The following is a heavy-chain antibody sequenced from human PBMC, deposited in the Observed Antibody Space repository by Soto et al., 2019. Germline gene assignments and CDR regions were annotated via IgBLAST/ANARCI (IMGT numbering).Heavy chain of an antibody. CDR1: GGSFSGYY. Sequence: SETLSLTCAVYGGSFSGYYWSWIRQPPGKGLEWIGEINHSGSTNYNPSLKSRVTISVDTSKNQFSLKLSSVTAADTAVYYCARGSPRDPRLWLRFYPDAFDIWGQGTMVTVSS. CDR3: ARGSPRDPRLWLRFYPDAFDI. D-gene: IGHD5-12*01. J-gene: IGHJ3*02. V-gene: IGHV4-34*01. CDR2: INHSGST.